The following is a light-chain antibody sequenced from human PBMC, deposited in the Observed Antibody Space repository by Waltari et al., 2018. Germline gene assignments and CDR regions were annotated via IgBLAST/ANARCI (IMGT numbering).Light chain of an antibody. CDR1: SSNIRTNIGNNS. J-gene: IGLJ3*02. CDR2: RND. CDR3: AAWDDSLKAWV. V-gene: IGLV1-47*01. Sequence: QSVLTQPPSASGTPGQRVTISCSGRSSNIRTNIGNNSASRYQHLPGTAPKLLTYRNDQRSSGVPDRFSGSKSGTSASLAISGLRSEDEAFYYCAAWDDSLKAWVFGGGTKLTVL.